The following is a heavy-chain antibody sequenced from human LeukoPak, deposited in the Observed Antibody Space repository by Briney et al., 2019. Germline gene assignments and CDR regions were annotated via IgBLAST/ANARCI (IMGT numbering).Heavy chain of an antibody. CDR3: ARDRGPSYYYDSSGEGD. CDR1: GFTFSSYS. CDR2: ISSSSSTI. J-gene: IGHJ4*02. Sequence: GGSLRLSCAASGFTFSSYSMNWVRQAPGKGLEWVLYISSSSSTIYYADSVKGRFTISRDNAKNSLYLQMNSLRAEDTAVYYCARDRGPSYYYDSSGEGDWGQGTLVTVSS. D-gene: IGHD3-22*01. V-gene: IGHV3-48*01.